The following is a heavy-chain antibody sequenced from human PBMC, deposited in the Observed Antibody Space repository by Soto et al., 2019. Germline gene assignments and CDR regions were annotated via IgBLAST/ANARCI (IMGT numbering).Heavy chain of an antibody. CDR2: IYYNGNT. J-gene: IGHJ4*02. CDR3: AHGDYRSRVFDY. V-gene: IGHV4-59*08. CDR1: GGSISPYY. D-gene: IGHD4-17*01. Sequence: SETLSLTCTVSGGSISPYYWNWIRQSPGKGLEWIGYIYYNGNTNYNPSLKSRVTISIDTSKNQFSLKLTSVTAADTASYYCAHGDYRSRVFDYWGQGVMVTVSS.